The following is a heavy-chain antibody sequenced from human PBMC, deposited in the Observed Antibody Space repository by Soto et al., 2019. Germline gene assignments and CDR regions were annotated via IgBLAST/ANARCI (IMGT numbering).Heavy chain of an antibody. CDR1: GFTFSNAW. D-gene: IGHD3-3*01. V-gene: IGHV3-15*07. CDR3: TTSIFGVVTAH. CDR2: IRSRTDGGTT. J-gene: IGHJ4*01. Sequence: EVQLMESGGGLVEPGGSLRLSCVASGFTFSNAWMNWVRQAPGKGLEWVGRIRSRTDGGTTDYAASVKDRFSFSRDDSRNSLFLEMNSLKTEDTAVYYCTTSIFGVVTAHWGHGTLVIVSS.